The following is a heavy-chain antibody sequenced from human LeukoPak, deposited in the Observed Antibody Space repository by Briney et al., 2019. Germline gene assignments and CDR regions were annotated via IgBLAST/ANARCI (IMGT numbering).Heavy chain of an antibody. J-gene: IGHJ3*02. D-gene: IGHD5-24*01. CDR2: INPGGGNT. Sequence: ASVKVSCKASGYTFTSYYMHWVRQAPGQGLEWMGIINPGGGNTNYAQNFQGRVTMTRDTSASTVYMELSSLRSEDTAIYYCARIRDGYNDAYDIWGQGTVVTVPS. V-gene: IGHV1-46*01. CDR1: GYTFTSYY. CDR3: ARIRDGYNDAYDI.